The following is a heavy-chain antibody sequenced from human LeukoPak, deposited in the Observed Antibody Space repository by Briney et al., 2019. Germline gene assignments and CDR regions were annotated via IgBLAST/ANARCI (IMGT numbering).Heavy chain of an antibody. CDR2: IYTSGST. J-gene: IGHJ4*02. CDR1: GGSISSYY. D-gene: IGHD5-18*01. V-gene: IGHV4-4*09. CDR3: AWYTAIFDY. Sequence: SETLSLTCTVSGGSISSYYWSWIRQPPGKGLEWIGYIYTSGSTNYNPSLKSRVTISVDTSKNQFSLKLSSVTAADTAVYYCAWYTAIFDYWGQGTLVTVSS.